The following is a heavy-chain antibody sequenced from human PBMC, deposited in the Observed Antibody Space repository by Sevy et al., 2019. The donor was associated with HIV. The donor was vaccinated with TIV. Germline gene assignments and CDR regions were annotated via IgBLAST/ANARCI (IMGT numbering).Heavy chain of an antibody. CDR3: AHETFGRFES. V-gene: IGHV3-7*01. Sequence: GGSLRLSCAASGFTFSANWMNWVRQAPGKGLEWVANIKADGSDKHYVDFVEGRFTISSDNAKNLLFLQMNSLRVEDTAVYYCAHETFGRFESWGQGTLVTVSS. J-gene: IGHJ4*02. CDR2: IKADGSDK. CDR1: GFTFSANW. D-gene: IGHD3-16*01.